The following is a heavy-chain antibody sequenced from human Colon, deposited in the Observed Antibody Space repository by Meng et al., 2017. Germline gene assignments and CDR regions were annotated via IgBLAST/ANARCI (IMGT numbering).Heavy chain of an antibody. CDR1: GGSISSGDYY. J-gene: IGHJ5*02. V-gene: IGHV4-30-4*01. D-gene: IGHD4-17*01. Sequence: QVQLQASGPGLLQPSQPLSLTFTVSGGSISSGDYYWSWIRQPPGKGLEWIGYIYYSGSTYSNASLKSRVTISIDRSKNQFSLKLSSVTAADTAVYYCARDRKHYGERGWFDPWGQGTLVTVSS. CDR3: ARDRKHYGERGWFDP. CDR2: IYYSGST.